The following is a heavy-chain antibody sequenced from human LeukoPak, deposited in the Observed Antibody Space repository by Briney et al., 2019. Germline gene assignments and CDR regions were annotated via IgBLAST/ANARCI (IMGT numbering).Heavy chain of an antibody. CDR1: GYTFTGFY. V-gene: IGHV1-2*02. CDR2: INPNSGGT. Sequence: ASVKVSCKASGYTFTGFYMHWVRQAPGQGLEWMGWINPNSGGTNYAQKFQGRVTMTRDTSISTAYMELSRLRSDDMAVYYCARALRLTSPFDYWGQGTLVTVSS. CDR3: ARALRLTSPFDY. J-gene: IGHJ4*02.